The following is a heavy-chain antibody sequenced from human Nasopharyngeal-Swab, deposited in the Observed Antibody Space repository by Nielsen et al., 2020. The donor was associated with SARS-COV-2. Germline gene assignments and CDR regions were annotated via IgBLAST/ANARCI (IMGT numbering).Heavy chain of an antibody. CDR3: ARGFRRGSYYDNIGADS. CDR2: ITSRGSTI. V-gene: IGHV3-11*04. CDR1: AFTFSDYY. J-gene: IGHJ4*02. Sequence: GGSLRLSCAASAFTFSDYYMSWIRQAPGKGLEWVSCITSRGSTIYYADSVKGRFTISRDNTKNSLYLQMNTLRVADTAVYYCARGFRRGSYYDNIGADSWGQGTLVTVSS. D-gene: IGHD3-22*01.